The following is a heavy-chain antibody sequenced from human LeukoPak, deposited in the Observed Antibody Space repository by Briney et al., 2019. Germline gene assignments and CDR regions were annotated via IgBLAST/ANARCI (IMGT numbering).Heavy chain of an antibody. CDR2: ISAYNGNT. D-gene: IGHD1-20*01. CDR3: ARVTFTDDAFDI. Sequence: GASVKVSCKASGYTFTSYGISWVRQAPGQGLDWMGWISAYNGNTNYAQKLQGRVTMTTDTSTSTAYMALRSLRSDDTAVYYCARVTFTDDAFDIWGQGTMVTVSS. J-gene: IGHJ3*02. V-gene: IGHV1-18*01. CDR1: GYTFTSYG.